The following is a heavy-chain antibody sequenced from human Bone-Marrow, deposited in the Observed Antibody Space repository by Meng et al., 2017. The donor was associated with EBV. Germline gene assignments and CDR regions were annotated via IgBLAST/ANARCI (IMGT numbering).Heavy chain of an antibody. CDR2: IIPIFGTA. D-gene: IGHD4-17*01. CDR3: ARDTHDYGDLTFFDY. J-gene: IGHJ4*02. Sequence: QGQVGQSGAEVQKPGSSMKVSCKASGGTFSSYAISWVRQAPGQGLEWMGGIIPIFGTANYAQKFQGRVTITADKSMSTAYMELSSLRSEDTAVYYCARDTHDYGDLTFFDYWGQGTLVTVSS. V-gene: IGHV1-69*06. CDR1: GGTFSSYA.